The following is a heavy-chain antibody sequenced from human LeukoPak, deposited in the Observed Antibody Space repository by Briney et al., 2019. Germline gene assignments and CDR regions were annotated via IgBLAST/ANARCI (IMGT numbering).Heavy chain of an antibody. CDR2: INHTGTT. J-gene: IGHJ6*03. Sequence: SETLSLTCAVYGGSFSTYYWNWIRQSPGKGLEWLGEINHTGTTNYNPSLKSRVTMSVDTSNNEFSLKLNSVTAADTAVYYCARTYDSPGYYSPDYYYMDVWGKGTTVTISS. V-gene: IGHV4-34*01. CDR1: GGSFSTYY. D-gene: IGHD3-22*01. CDR3: ARTYDSPGYYSPDYYYMDV.